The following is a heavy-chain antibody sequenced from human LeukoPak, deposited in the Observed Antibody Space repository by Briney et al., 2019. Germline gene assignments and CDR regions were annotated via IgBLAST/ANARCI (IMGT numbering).Heavy chain of an antibody. CDR2: SSSSSSYI. J-gene: IGHJ6*02. CDR3: ASLITGTTFYYYYGMDV. CDR1: GFTFSSYS. V-gene: IGHV3-21*01. Sequence: GGSLRLSCAASGFTFSSYSMNLVRQAPGKGLEWVSSSSSSSSYIYYADSVKGRFTISRDNAKNSLYLQMNSLRAEDTAVYYCASLITGTTFYYYYGMDVWGQGTTVTVSS. D-gene: IGHD1-7*01.